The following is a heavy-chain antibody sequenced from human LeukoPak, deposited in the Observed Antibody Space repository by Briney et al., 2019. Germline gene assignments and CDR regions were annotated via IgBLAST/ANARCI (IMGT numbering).Heavy chain of an antibody. CDR1: GYTFINYA. CDR3: ARQGFCDGDCYSDY. V-gene: IGHV1-18*01. J-gene: IGHJ4*02. Sequence: ASVKVSCKASGYTFINYAVTWVRQAPGQGLEWMGWISGYNGNTNYAQKLQGRVVMTTDTSTNTAYMELRSLSSDDTAVYYCARQGFCDGDCYSDYWGQGTLVTVSS. D-gene: IGHD2-21*02. CDR2: ISGYNGNT.